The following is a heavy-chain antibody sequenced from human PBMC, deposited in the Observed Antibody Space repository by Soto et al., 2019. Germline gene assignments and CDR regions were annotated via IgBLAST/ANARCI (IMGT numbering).Heavy chain of an antibody. CDR1: GFSFSSYA. D-gene: IGHD2-8*01. CDR2: ISYNGGST. Sequence: HPGGSLRLSCAASGFSFSSYAMNWVRQTPGKGLEWVSAISYNGGSTYYADSVKGRFTISRDNSKNTLYLQMDSLRAEDTAVYYCAAYFQRVMVDYWGQGTLVTVSS. J-gene: IGHJ4*02. CDR3: AAYFQRVMVDY. V-gene: IGHV3-23*01.